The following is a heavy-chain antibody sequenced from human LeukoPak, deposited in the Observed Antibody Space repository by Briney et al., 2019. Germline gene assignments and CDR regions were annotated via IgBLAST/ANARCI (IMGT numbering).Heavy chain of an antibody. CDR2: IYYSGST. D-gene: IGHD1-26*01. V-gene: IGHV4-39*01. J-gene: IGHJ6*03. CDR1: GGSISSSSYY. Sequence: SETLSLTCTVSGGSISSSSYYWGWIRQPPGKGVEWIGSIYYSGSTYYNPSLKSRVTISVDTSKNQFSLKLSSVTAADTAVYYCARLGGKWELPYYYYYYMDVWGKGTTVTVSS. CDR3: ARLGGKWELPYYYYYYMDV.